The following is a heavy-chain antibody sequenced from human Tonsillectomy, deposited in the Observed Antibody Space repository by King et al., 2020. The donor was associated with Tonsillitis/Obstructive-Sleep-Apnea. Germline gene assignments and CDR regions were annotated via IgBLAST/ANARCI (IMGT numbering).Heavy chain of an antibody. CDR3: AREAQWELLGQGAFDI. J-gene: IGHJ3*02. Sequence: VQLVESGGGLVKPGGSLRLSCAASGFTFSSYSMNWVRQAPGKGLEWVSSISSSSSYIYYADSVKGRFTISRDNAKNSLYLQMNSLRAEDTAVYYCAREAQWELLGQGAFDIWGQGTMVTVSS. CDR1: GFTFSSYS. D-gene: IGHD1-26*01. V-gene: IGHV3-21*01. CDR2: ISSSSSYI.